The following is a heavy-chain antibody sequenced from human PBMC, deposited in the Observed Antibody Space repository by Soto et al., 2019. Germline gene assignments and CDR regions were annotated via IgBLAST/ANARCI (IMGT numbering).Heavy chain of an antibody. V-gene: IGHV1-18*01. CDR1: GYTFSDFG. J-gene: IGHJ5*02. CDR2: IDTSIGHT. CDR3: ARASYCSGGTCTTWFHP. D-gene: IGHD2-15*01. Sequence: ASVKVSCKTSGYTFSDFGITWVRQAPGQGLEWMGWIDTSIGHTNFAQKFDDRVTMTTDTSTNTAYMDLRRLRSDDTAVYYRARASYCSGGTCTTWFHPWGQGTLVTVSS.